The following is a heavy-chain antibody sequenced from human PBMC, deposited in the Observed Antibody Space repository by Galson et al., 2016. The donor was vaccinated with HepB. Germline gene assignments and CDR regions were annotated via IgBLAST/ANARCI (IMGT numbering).Heavy chain of an antibody. Sequence: SLRLSCAASGFSFNSYGMHWVRQAPGKGLEWVTVISYDGSDEYYADSVRGRFTISRDNSKHTVYLQMNSLKAEDTGVYSCAKAVRRGKSSPYFDYWGQGTLVTVSS. CDR2: ISYDGSDE. CDR3: AKAVRRGKSSPYFDY. D-gene: IGHD6-13*01. CDR1: GFSFNSYG. V-gene: IGHV3-30*18. J-gene: IGHJ4*02.